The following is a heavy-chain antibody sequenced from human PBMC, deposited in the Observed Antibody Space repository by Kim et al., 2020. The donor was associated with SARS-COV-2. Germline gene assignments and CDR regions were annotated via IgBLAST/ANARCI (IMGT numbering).Heavy chain of an antibody. CDR1: GFNFGAYW. CDR2: IKQDGSEK. Sequence: GGSLRLSCAASGFNFGAYWMTWVRQAPGKGLEWVANIKQDGSEKYYVDSVWGRFTISRDNSKNSLFLQMNSLRADDTAVYYCAREGPVFDILPGYNTQNFDYWGQGTLVTVSS. J-gene: IGHJ4*02. D-gene: IGHD3-9*01. V-gene: IGHV3-7*01. CDR3: AREGPVFDILPGYNTQNFDY.